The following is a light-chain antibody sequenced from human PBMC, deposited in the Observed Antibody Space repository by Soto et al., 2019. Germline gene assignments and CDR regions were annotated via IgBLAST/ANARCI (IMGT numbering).Light chain of an antibody. Sequence: SYELTQPPSVSVAPGQTARITCGGNNIGSKSEHWYQQKPGQAPVLVVYDDSDRPSGIPERFSGSNSGNTATLTISRVEAGDEADYYCQVWDSSSDPAYVFGTGTKLTVL. CDR2: DDS. V-gene: IGLV3-21*02. CDR3: QVWDSSSDPAYV. CDR1: NIGSKS. J-gene: IGLJ1*01.